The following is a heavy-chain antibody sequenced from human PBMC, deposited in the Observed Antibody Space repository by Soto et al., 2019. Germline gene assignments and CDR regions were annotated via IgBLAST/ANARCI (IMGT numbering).Heavy chain of an antibody. CDR2: MNPDSENT. CDR3: TRAQFEFGSYFGLDV. Sequence: QVHLVQSGAEVKQPGASVRVSCKASGYTFTNYDITWVRQATGQRLEWMGWMNPDSENTGSPQKFQGRVTMTVNTSINTAYMELTSLRSEDTAVYYCTRAQFEFGSYFGLDVWGQGTTVTVSS. CDR1: GYTFTNYD. D-gene: IGHD3-10*01. J-gene: IGHJ6*02. V-gene: IGHV1-8*01.